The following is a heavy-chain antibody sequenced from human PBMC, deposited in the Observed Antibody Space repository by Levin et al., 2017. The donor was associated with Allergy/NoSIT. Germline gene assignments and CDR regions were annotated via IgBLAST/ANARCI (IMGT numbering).Heavy chain of an antibody. D-gene: IGHD3-3*01. CDR1: GFTFSSCV. J-gene: IGHJ3*02. V-gene: IGHV3-23*01. Sequence: QSGGSLRLSCVVSGFTFSSCVMNWVRQAPGKGLEWVSAIGGSGSNTYYADSVKGRFSTSRDSFANTVYLQMDSLRADDTALYYCAKRGGTGGSEWVYDAFDIWGRGTMVTVSS. CDR3: AKRGGTGGSEWVYDAFDI. CDR2: IGGSGSNT.